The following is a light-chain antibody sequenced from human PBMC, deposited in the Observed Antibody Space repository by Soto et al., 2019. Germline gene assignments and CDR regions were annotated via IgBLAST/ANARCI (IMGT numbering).Light chain of an antibody. CDR1: QTVRNNY. V-gene: IGKV3-20*01. CDR3: QQFSSYPLT. Sequence: IVLTQSPGTLSLSPGERATLSCRASQTVRNNYLAWYQQKPGQAPRLLIYDASSRATGIPDRFSGGGSGTDFTLTISRLEPEDFAVYYCQQFSSYPLTFGGRGKVDIK. CDR2: DAS. J-gene: IGKJ4*01.